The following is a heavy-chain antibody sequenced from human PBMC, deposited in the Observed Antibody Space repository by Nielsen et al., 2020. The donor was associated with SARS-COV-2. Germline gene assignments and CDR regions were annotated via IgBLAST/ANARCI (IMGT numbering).Heavy chain of an antibody. J-gene: IGHJ4*02. Sequence: GGSLRLSCAASGFTFSSYAISWVRQAPGQGLEWMGRIIPILGIANYAQKFQGRVTITADKSTSTAYMELSSLRSEDTAVYYCAREKVTMVRGVTPGFSYWGQGTLVTVSS. D-gene: IGHD3-10*01. CDR2: IIPILGIA. CDR3: AREKVTMVRGVTPGFSY. CDR1: GFTFSSYA. V-gene: IGHV1-69*04.